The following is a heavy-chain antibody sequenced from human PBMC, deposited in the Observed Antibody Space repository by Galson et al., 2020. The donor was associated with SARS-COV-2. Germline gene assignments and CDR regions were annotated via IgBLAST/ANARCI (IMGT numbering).Heavy chain of an antibody. CDR2: ISSSSSYI. CDR1: GFTFSSYS. V-gene: IGHV3-21*01. Sequence: GESLKISCAASGFTFSSYSMNWVRQAPGKGLEWVSSISSSSSYIYYADSVKGRFTISRDNAKNSLYLQMNSLRAEDTAVYYCARGDPYDFWSGYYNYFDYWGQGTLVTVSS. J-gene: IGHJ4*02. CDR3: ARGDPYDFWSGYYNYFDY. D-gene: IGHD3-3*01.